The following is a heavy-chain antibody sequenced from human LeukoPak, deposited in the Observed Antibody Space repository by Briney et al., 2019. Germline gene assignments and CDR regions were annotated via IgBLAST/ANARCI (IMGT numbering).Heavy chain of an antibody. J-gene: IGHJ4*02. CDR2: INPNSGGT. CDR3: AREDTAMVTGLNY. CDR1: GYTFTGYY. Sequence: GASVKVSCKASGYTFTGYYMHWVRQAPGQGLEWMGWINPNSGGTNYAQKFQGRVTMTRDTSISTAYMELSRLRSDDTAVYYCAREDTAMVTGLNYWGQGTLVTVSS. D-gene: IGHD5-18*01. V-gene: IGHV1-2*02.